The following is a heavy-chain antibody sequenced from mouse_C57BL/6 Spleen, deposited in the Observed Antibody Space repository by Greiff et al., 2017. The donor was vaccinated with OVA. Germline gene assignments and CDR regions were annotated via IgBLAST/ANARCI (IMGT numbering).Heavy chain of an antibody. Sequence: VQVVESGPGLVQPSQSLSITCTVSGFSLTSYGVHWVRQSPGKGLEWLGVIWSGGSTDYNAAFISRLSISKDNSKSQVFFKMNSLQADDTAIYYCARNGDYYGSSSYYFDYWGQGTTLTVSS. V-gene: IGHV2-2*01. CDR3: ARNGDYYGSSSYYFDY. J-gene: IGHJ2*01. D-gene: IGHD1-1*01. CDR2: IWSGGST. CDR1: GFSLTSYG.